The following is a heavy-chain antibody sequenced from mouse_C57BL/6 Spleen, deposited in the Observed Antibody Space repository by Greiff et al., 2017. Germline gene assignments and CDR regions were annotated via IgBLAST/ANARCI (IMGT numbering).Heavy chain of an antibody. D-gene: IGHD2-3*01. Sequence: VQLQQSGPELVKPGASVKMSCKASGYTFTDYNMHWVKQSHGKSLEWIGYINPNNGGTSYNQKFKGKATLTVNKSSSTAYMELRSLTSEDSAVYYCARREDDGYPAWFAYWGQGTLVTVSA. J-gene: IGHJ3*01. CDR3: ARREDDGYPAWFAY. CDR1: GYTFTDYN. V-gene: IGHV1-22*01. CDR2: INPNNGGT.